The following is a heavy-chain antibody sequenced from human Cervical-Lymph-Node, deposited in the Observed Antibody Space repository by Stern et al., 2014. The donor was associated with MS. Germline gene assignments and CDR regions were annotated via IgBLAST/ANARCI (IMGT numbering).Heavy chain of an antibody. CDR2: TSYDGSDK. Sequence: QLVQSGGGVVQSGRSLRLCCAASGFTFSSYGMHWVRQAPGKGLEWVAVTSYDGSDKYYADSVKGRFTISRDNSNNTLCLQMNSLRAEDTAVYYCARDSNHCSGGTCTSFDNWGQGALITVSA. CDR1: GFTFSSYG. J-gene: IGHJ4*02. D-gene: IGHD2-15*01. CDR3: ARDSNHCSGGTCTSFDN. V-gene: IGHV3-30*03.